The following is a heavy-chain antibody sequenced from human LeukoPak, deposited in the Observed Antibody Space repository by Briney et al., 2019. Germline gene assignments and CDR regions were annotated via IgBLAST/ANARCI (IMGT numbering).Heavy chain of an antibody. Sequence: GGSLRLSCAASTFTFSNYWMHWVRQAPGKGLVWVSRINSDGRRTNYADSVKGRFTISRDNAKNTLYLQMNSLRAEDTAVYYCARGGDYPFDYWGQGTLVTVSS. J-gene: IGHJ4*02. D-gene: IGHD4-17*01. CDR2: INSDGRRT. V-gene: IGHV3-74*01. CDR3: ARGGDYPFDY. CDR1: TFTFSNYW.